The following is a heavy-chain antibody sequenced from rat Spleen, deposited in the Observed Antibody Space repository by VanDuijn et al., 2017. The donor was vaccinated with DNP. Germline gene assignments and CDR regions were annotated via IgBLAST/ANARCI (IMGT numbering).Heavy chain of an antibody. CDR2: ISYDGSST. V-gene: IGHV5-29*01. CDR1: GFTFSNYG. CDR3: ARGDHLGDY. Sequence: EVQLVESGGGLVQPGRSLKLSCAASGFTFSNYGMAWVRQAPTKGREWVATISYDGSSTYYRDSVKGRFTISRDNAKSTLYLQMDSLRSEDTATYYCARGDHLGDYWGQGVMVTVSS. J-gene: IGHJ2*01. D-gene: IGHD1-12*01.